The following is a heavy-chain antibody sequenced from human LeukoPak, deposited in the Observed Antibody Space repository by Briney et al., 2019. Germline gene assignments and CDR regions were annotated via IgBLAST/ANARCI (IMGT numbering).Heavy chain of an antibody. D-gene: IGHD6-19*01. CDR3: ARGLSTGWYTWFDP. V-gene: IGHV4-59*01. CDR1: GGSISGYY. CDR2: NYYNGGT. J-gene: IGHJ5*02. Sequence: PSEILSLTCNVSGGSISGYYWNWIRQPPGKGLEWIGYNYYNGGTNYNPSLKSRATISVDTSTNQFSLRLTSVTAADTAVYYCARGLSTGWYTWFDPWGQGTLVTVSS.